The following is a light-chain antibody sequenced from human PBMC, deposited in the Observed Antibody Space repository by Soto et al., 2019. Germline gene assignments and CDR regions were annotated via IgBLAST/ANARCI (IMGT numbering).Light chain of an antibody. Sequence: QSVLTQPASVSGSPGQSITISCTGTSSDVGGYNYVSWYQQHQGKAPKLMIYEVSNRPSGHSNRFSGSKSGNTTSLTISGLQAEDEADYSCSSYTSSSAYVVGTGTKVTVL. J-gene: IGLJ1*01. CDR1: SSDVGGYNY. V-gene: IGLV2-14*01. CDR2: EVS. CDR3: SSYTSSSAYV.